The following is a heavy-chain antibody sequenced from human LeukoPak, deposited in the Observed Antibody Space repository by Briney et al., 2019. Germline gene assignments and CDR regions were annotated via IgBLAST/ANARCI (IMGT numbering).Heavy chain of an antibody. J-gene: IGHJ4*02. D-gene: IGHD3-22*01. CDR1: GFTFSSYG. V-gene: IGHV3-30*18. CDR2: ISYDGSNK. CDR3: AKVSRERITMIVPPDY. Sequence: PGGSLRLSCAASGFTFSSYGMHWVRQAPGKGLEWVAVISYDGSNKYYADSVKGRFTISRDNSKNTLYLQMNSLRAEDTAVYYCAKVSRERITMIVPPDYWGQGTLVTASS.